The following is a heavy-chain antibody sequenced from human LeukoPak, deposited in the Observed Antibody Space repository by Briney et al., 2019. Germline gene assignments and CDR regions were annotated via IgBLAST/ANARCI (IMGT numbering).Heavy chain of an antibody. Sequence: PSETLSLTCAVYGGSFSGYYWSWIRQPPGKGQEWIGYIYYSGSTNYNPSLKSRVTISVDTSKNQFSLKLSSVTAADTAVYYCARGSPLDFDPWGQGTLVTVSS. V-gene: IGHV4-59*01. J-gene: IGHJ5*02. CDR3: ARGSPLDFDP. CDR1: GGSFSGYY. CDR2: IYYSGST.